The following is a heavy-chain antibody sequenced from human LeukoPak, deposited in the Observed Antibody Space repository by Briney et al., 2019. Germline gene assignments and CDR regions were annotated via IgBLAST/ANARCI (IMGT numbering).Heavy chain of an antibody. V-gene: IGHV3-23*01. CDR3: AKVGTAMVWYYFDY. D-gene: IGHD5-18*01. CDR2: ISGSGGST. J-gene: IGHJ4*02. CDR1: GFTFSSYA. Sequence: GGSLRLSCAASGFTFSSYAMSWVRQAPGKGLEWVSAISGSGGSTYYADSVKGRFTISRDNSKNTLYLQMNSLGAEDTAVYYCAKVGTAMVWYYFDYWGQGTLVTVSS.